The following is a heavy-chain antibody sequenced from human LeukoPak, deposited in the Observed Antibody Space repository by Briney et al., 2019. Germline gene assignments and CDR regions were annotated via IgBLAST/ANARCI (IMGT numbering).Heavy chain of an antibody. Sequence: ASVKVSCKASGYTFTDYHMHWVRQAPGQGLEWMGWINPKSGGRSYAQRFQGRVTMTRDTSISTAYMELSRLRSDDTAVYYCATGERLVPAAMWFDYWGQGTLVTVSS. CDR2: INPKSGGR. J-gene: IGHJ4*02. CDR1: GYTFTDYH. CDR3: ATGERLVPAAMWFDY. V-gene: IGHV1-2*02. D-gene: IGHD2-2*01.